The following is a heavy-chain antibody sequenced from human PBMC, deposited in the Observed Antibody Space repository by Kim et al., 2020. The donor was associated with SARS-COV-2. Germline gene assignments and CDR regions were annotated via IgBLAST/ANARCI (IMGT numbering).Heavy chain of an antibody. CDR2: IKTNDGTP. CDR1: GYIFGDYG. Sequence: ASVKVSCKASGYIFGDYGINWVRQAPGQGLEWMGWIKTNDGTPTYAQDFTGRFVFPVDNSINTAYLQISGLKAEDTATYFCARVGGRHAYYYYMDVWGKGTTIAVSS. V-gene: IGHV7-4-1*02. J-gene: IGHJ6*03. D-gene: IGHD1-26*01. CDR3: ARVGGRHAYYYYMDV.